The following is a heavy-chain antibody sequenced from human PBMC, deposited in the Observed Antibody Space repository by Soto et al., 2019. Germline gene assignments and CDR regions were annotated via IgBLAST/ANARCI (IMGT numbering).Heavy chain of an antibody. CDR3: TREGTYGSGSYYKGNYYYYGMDV. CDR1: GFTFGYYA. CDR2: IRSKAYGGTT. Sequence: PGGSLRLSCTASGFTFGYYAMSWVRQAPGEGLEWVGFIRSKAYGGTTEYAASVKGRFTISRDDSKSIAYLQMNSLKTEDTAVYYCTREGTYGSGSYYKGNYYYYGMDVWGQGTTVTVSS. V-gene: IGHV3-49*04. J-gene: IGHJ6*02. D-gene: IGHD3-10*01.